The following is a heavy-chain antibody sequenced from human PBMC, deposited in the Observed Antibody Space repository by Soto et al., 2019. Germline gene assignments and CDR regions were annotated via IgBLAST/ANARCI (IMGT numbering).Heavy chain of an antibody. CDR2: ISYDGSNK. J-gene: IGHJ4*02. CDR3: ARAKQQLALLSSDY. CDR1: GFTFSSYA. Sequence: QVQLVESGGGVVQPGRSLRLSCAASGFTFSSYAMHWVRQAPGKGLEWVAVISYDGSNKSYADSVKGRFTISRDNSKNTLYLQMNNPRAEDTAVYYGARAKQQLALLSSDYSGQGTLVTVSS. D-gene: IGHD6-13*01. V-gene: IGHV3-30-3*01.